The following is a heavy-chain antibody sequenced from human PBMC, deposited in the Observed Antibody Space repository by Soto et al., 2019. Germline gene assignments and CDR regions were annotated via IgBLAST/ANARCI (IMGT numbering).Heavy chain of an antibody. CDR1: GFTFSSYS. D-gene: IGHD5-18*01. V-gene: IGHV3-21*01. Sequence: GGSLRLSCAASGFTFSSYSMNWVRQAPGKGLEWVSSISSSSSYIYYADSVKGRFNISRDNAKNSLYLQMNSLRAEDTAVYYCARDQPGYSYGYGLGYWGQGTLVTVSS. J-gene: IGHJ4*02. CDR2: ISSSSSYI. CDR3: ARDQPGYSYGYGLGY.